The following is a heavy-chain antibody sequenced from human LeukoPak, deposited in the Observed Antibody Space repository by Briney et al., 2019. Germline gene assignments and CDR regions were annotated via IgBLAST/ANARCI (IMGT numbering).Heavy chain of an antibody. J-gene: IGHJ4*02. CDR1: GFTVSSNY. CDR3: ARDPFYDSSGYYNY. Sequence: GGSLRLSCAASGFTVSSNYMSWVRQAPGKGLEWVLVMYSGGSTYYADSVKGRFTISRDNPKNTLYLQMNSLRAEDTAVYYCARDPFYDSSGYYNYWGQGTLVTVSS. D-gene: IGHD3-22*01. CDR2: MYSGGST. V-gene: IGHV3-53*01.